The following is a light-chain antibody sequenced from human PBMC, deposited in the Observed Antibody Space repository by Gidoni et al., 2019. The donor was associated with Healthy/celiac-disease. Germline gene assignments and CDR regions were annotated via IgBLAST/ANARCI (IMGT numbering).Light chain of an antibody. CDR2: EVS. CDR3: SSYTSSSTVV. J-gene: IGLJ2*01. Sequence: QSALTQPASVSGSPGQSITISCTGTSSDVGGYNYVSWYQQHPGKAPKLMIYEVSNRPSWVSTRFSGSKSGNTASLTISGLQAADEADYYCSSYTSSSTVVFGGGTKLTVL. CDR1: SSDVGGYNY. V-gene: IGLV2-14*01.